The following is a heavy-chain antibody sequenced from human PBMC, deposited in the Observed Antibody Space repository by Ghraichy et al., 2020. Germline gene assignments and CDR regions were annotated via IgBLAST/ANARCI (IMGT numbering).Heavy chain of an antibody. CDR1: GGSISSDGYS. Sequence: SLNISCAVSGGSISSDGYSWTWIRQPPGKGLEWIGYIYLSGDTFYNPSLRSRVTISLDRSKDQFSLSLTSVTAADTAVYFCARVQSYYFYMDVWGKGTTVTVPS. CDR3: ARVQSYYFYMDV. CDR2: IYLSGDT. J-gene: IGHJ6*03. V-gene: IGHV4-30-2*01.